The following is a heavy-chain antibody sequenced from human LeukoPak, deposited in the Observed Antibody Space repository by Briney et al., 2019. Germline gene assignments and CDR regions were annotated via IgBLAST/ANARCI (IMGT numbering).Heavy chain of an antibody. D-gene: IGHD3-22*01. CDR1: GFTFSSYW. J-gene: IGHJ4*02. Sequence: PGGSLRLSCAASGFTFSSYWMSWVRQAPGKGLEWVDNIKQDGSEKYYVDSVKGRFPISRENAKNSLYLQMKRLRAEDTAVYYCARFVSTVPRYYYDSSGYFDYWGQGTLVTVSS. V-gene: IGHV3-7*04. CDR3: ARFVSTVPRYYYDSSGYFDY. CDR2: IKQDGSEK.